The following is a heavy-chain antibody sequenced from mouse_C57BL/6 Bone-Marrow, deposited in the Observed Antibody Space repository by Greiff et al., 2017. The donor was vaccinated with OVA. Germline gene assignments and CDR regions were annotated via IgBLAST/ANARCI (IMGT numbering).Heavy chain of an antibody. V-gene: IGHV1-82*01. J-gene: IGHJ3*01. D-gene: IGHD1-1*01. Sequence: VQLQQSGPELVKPGASVKISCKASGYSFSSSWMNWVKQRPGKGLEWIGRIYPGDGDTNYNGKFKGKATLTADKSSSTAYMQLSSLTSEDTAVYFCARSCYYYVPFAYWGQGTLVTVSA. CDR2: IYPGDGDT. CDR3: ARSCYYYVPFAY. CDR1: GYSFSSSW.